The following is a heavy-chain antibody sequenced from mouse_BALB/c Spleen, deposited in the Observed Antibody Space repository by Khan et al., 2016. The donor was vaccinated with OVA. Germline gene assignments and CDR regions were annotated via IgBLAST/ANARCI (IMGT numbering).Heavy chain of an antibody. D-gene: IGHD1-1*01. J-gene: IGHJ3*01. V-gene: IGHV1-5*01. Sequence: VRLQQSGTVLARPGSSVKMSCKASGYTFTSYWMHWVKQRPGQGLEWIGGIFSGNSDTSYNKKFKGKAKLTAVTSAITAYMELSSLTNEDSADYYCTRAGYGAFAYWGQGTLVTVSA. CDR3: TRAGYGAFAY. CDR2: IFSGNSDT. CDR1: GYTFTSYW.